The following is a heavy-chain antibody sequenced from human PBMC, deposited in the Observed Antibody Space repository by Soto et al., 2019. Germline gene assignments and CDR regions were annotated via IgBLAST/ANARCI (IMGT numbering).Heavy chain of an antibody. D-gene: IGHD3-9*01. CDR3: ATSFRYFDN. J-gene: IGHJ4*02. Sequence: GGSLRLSCAGSGFTPTTTPLSWVRQPPGKGLEWVTTISGTASRTYYVDSVKGRFFISRDNSKNTVTLQMNNLTVDDTAVYYCATSFRYFDNWGQGTRVTVS. V-gene: IGHV3-23*01. CDR1: GFTPTTTP. CDR2: ISGTASRT.